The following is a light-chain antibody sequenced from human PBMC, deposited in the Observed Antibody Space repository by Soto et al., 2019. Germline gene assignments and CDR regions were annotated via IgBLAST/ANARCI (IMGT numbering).Light chain of an antibody. CDR1: QAISHY. Sequence: DIQMTQSPSAMSASVGDRVTITCRASQAISHYLAWFHQRPGKVPKRLIYGASTLESGVPSRFSGSGSGTEFTLTISSLQPEDFGTYYCQQANSFPFTFGPGTKVDIK. CDR3: QQANSFPFT. V-gene: IGKV1-17*03. J-gene: IGKJ3*01. CDR2: GAS.